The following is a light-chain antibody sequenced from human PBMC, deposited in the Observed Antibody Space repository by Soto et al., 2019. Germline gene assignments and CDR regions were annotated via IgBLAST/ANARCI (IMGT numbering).Light chain of an antibody. J-gene: IGLJ3*02. CDR1: RGSIASNY. CDR3: QSYDSSNPWV. CDR2: EDN. Sequence: NFMLTQPHSVSESPGKTLTISCTRSRGSIASNYVQWYQQRPGSAPTTVIYEDNQRPSGVPDRFSGSIDSSSNSASLTISGLKTEDEADYYCQSYDSSNPWVFGGGTKVTGL. V-gene: IGLV6-57*04.